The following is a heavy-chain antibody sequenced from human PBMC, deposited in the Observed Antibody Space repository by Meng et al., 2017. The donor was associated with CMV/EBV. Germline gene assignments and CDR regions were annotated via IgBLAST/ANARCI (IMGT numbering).Heavy chain of an antibody. CDR1: GFTFSSYG. Sequence: GESLKISCAASGFTFSSYGMHWVRQAPGKGLEWVAVIWYDGSNKYYADSVKGRFTISRDNSKNTLHLQMNSLRAEDTAVYYCAKDRVDMDYYGSGSYMGIYGMDVWGQGTTVTVSS. CDR2: IWYDGSNK. D-gene: IGHD3-10*01. V-gene: IGHV3-33*06. J-gene: IGHJ6*02. CDR3: AKDRVDMDYYGSGSYMGIYGMDV.